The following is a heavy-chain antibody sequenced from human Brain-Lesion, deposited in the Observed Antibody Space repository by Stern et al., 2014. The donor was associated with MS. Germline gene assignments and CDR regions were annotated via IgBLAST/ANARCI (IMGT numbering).Heavy chain of an antibody. CDR1: GYIFTGYY. CDR2: INPNNGGT. J-gene: IGHJ6*02. D-gene: IGHD3-3*01. CDR3: ARDQRGITIFGVVTDYYYLGMDV. V-gene: IGHV1-2*02. Sequence: QVQLVQSGAEVKKPGASVKVSCKTSGYIFTGYYIHWVRQAPGQRLEWMAWINPNNGGTKDAQKFQGRVTMSRDTSISTAYVELSSLTSDDTAVYYCARDQRGITIFGVVTDYYYLGMDVWGQGTTVTVSS.